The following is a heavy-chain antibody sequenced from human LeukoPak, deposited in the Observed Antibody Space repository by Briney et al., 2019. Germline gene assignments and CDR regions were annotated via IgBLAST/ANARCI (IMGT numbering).Heavy chain of an antibody. Sequence: SVKVSCKASGGTFSSYAISWVRQAPGQGLEWMGRIIPILGIANYAQKFQGRVTITADRSTSTAYMELSGLRSEDTAVYYCAGSRFLEWSPLYYYGMDVWGQGTTVTVSS. CDR1: GGTFSSYA. CDR2: IIPILGIA. CDR3: AGSRFLEWSPLYYYGMDV. D-gene: IGHD3-3*01. V-gene: IGHV1-69*04. J-gene: IGHJ6*02.